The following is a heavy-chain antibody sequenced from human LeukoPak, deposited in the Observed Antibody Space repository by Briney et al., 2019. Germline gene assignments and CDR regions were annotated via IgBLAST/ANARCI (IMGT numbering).Heavy chain of an antibody. CDR1: GGSFRGYY. CDR2: INHSGST. CDR3: ARGRFTMVRGVTNWFDP. V-gene: IGHV4-34*01. Sequence: SETLSLTCAVYGGSFRGYYWSWIRQPPGKGLEWIGEINHSGSTNYNPSLKSRVTISVDTSKNQFSLKLSSVTAADTAVYYCARGRFTMVRGVTNWFDPWGQGTLVTVSS. D-gene: IGHD3-10*01. J-gene: IGHJ5*02.